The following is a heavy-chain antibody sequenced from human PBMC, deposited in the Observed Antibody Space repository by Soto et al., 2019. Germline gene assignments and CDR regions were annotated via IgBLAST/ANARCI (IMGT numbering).Heavy chain of an antibody. V-gene: IGHV4-39*01. CDR2: IYYSGST. J-gene: IGHJ4*02. Sequence: HLQLQESGPGLVKPSETLSLTCTVSGGSISSSSYYWGWIRQPPGKGLEWIGNIYYSGSTYYNPSLKSRVTISVDTSKNQFSLKLTSVTAADTAVYYCARLVWGLVSYWGQGTLVTVSS. CDR1: GGSISSSSYY. D-gene: IGHD3-16*01. CDR3: ARLVWGLVSY.